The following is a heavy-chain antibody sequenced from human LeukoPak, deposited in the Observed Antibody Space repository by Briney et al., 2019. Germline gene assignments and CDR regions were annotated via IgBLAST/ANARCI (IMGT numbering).Heavy chain of an antibody. CDR3: ARKDYSNTFDY. V-gene: IGHV4-59*01. J-gene: IGHJ4*02. CDR1: GGSISSYY. D-gene: IGHD4-11*01. CDR2: IYYSGST. Sequence: SETLSLTCTVSGGSISSYYWSWIRQPPGKGLEWIGYIYYSGSTNYNPSLKSRVTISVDTSKNQFSLKLSSVTAAVTAVYYCARKDYSNTFDYWGQGTLVTVSS.